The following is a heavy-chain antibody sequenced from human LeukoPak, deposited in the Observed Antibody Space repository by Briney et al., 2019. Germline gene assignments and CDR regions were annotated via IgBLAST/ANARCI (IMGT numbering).Heavy chain of an antibody. D-gene: IGHD2-2*03. J-gene: IGHJ6*02. Sequence: ASVKVSCKASGFTFTSSAMQWVRQARGQRLEWIGWIVVGSGNTNYAQKFQERVTITRDMSTSTAYMELSSLRSEDAAVYYCAAGLDILTKLDYYYGMEVWGQGTTVTVSS. V-gene: IGHV1-58*02. CDR2: IVVGSGNT. CDR1: GFTFTSSA. CDR3: AAGLDILTKLDYYYGMEV.